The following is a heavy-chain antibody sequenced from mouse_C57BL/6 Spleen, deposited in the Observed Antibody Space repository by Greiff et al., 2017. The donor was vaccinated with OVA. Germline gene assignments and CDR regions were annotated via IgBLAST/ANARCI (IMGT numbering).Heavy chain of an antibody. J-gene: IGHJ2*01. CDR3: ARDGYYGGDY. CDR1: GFTFSDYG. Sequence: EVNVVESGGGLVKPGGSLKLSCAASGFTFSDYGMHWVRQAPEKGLEWVAYISSGSSTIYYADTVKGRFTISRDNAKNTLFLQMTSLRSEDTAMYYCARDGYYGGDYWGQGTTLTVSS. D-gene: IGHD2-3*01. V-gene: IGHV5-17*01. CDR2: ISSGSSTI.